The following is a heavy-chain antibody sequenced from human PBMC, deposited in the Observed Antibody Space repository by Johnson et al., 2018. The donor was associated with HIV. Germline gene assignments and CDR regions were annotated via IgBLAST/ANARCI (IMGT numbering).Heavy chain of an antibody. D-gene: IGHD5-24*01. J-gene: IGHJ3*02. V-gene: IGHV3-30*04. CDR1: GFTFSRYA. CDR3: ARGRERGMFDI. CDR2: ITHDGSKK. Sequence: SLRLSCVASGFTFSRYAVHWFRQAPGKGLEWVAIITHDGSKKYYADSVQGRFTISRDNSKNTLYLQMNSLRAEDTAVYYCARGRERGMFDIWGQGTMVTVSS.